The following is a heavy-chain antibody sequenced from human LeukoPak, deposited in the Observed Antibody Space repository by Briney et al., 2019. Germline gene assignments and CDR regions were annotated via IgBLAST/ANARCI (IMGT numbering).Heavy chain of an antibody. V-gene: IGHV4-59*08. CDR3: ARLRQEPYYYDSSGLAIYYFDY. D-gene: IGHD3-22*01. CDR2: IYYSGST. Sequence: SETLSLTCTVPGGSISSYYWSWIRQPPGKGLEWIGYIYYSGSTNYNPSLKSRVTISVDTSKNQFSLKLSSVTAADTAVYYCARLRQEPYYYDSSGLAIYYFDYWGQGTLVTVSS. J-gene: IGHJ4*02. CDR1: GGSISSYY.